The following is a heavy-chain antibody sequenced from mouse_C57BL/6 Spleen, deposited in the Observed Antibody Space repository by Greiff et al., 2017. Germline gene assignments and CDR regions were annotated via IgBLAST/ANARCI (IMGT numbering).Heavy chain of an antibody. D-gene: IGHD5-2*01. V-gene: IGHV5-9-1*02. CDR1: GFTFSSYA. Sequence: EVKLMESGEGLVKPGGSLKLSCAASGFTFSSYAMSWVRQTPEKRLEWVAYISSGGDYIYYADTVKGRFTISRDNARNTLYLQMSSLKSEDTAMYYCTRGEYWFAYWGQGTLVTVSA. CDR2: ISSGGDYI. J-gene: IGHJ3*01. CDR3: TRGEYWFAY.